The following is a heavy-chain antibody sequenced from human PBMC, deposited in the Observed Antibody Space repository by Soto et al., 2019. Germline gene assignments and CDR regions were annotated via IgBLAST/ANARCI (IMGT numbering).Heavy chain of an antibody. CDR3: AKDRLIVATIWVDY. CDR2: ISGSGGST. V-gene: IGHV3-23*01. D-gene: IGHD5-12*01. J-gene: IGHJ4*02. CDR1: GFASSAHA. Sequence: PGGSLRVCCAASGFASSAHALRWVRPAPGKGLEWVSAISGSGGSTYYADPVKGRFTISRDNSKNTLYLQMNSLRAEYTAVYYCAKDRLIVATIWVDYWGQGTMVTVSS.